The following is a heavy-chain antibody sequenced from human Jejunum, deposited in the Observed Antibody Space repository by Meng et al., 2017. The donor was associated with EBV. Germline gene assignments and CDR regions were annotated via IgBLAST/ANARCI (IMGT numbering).Heavy chain of an antibody. CDR3: AKEGGLAGSVYQSYFDS. D-gene: IGHD3-16*01. CDR2: VSHDGSAK. Sequence: QGQLVESGGGGVQPGRSLRLSCAASGFTLSSHGMHWVRQAPGKGLEWVAVVSHDGSAKYYADSVKGRFTISRDNSKNTLYLQMNSLRPEDTAVYYCAKEGGLAGSVYQSYFDSWGQGTLVTVSS. CDR1: GFTLSSHG. V-gene: IGHV3-30*18. J-gene: IGHJ4*02.